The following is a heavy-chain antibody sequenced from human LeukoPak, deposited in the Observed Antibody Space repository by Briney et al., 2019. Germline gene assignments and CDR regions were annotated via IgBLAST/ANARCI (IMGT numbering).Heavy chain of an antibody. D-gene: IGHD3-22*01. CDR2: IIPIFGTA. CDR1: GGTFSSYA. CDR3: ARPSITMIEGDAFDI. V-gene: IGHV1-69*01. J-gene: IGHJ3*02. Sequence: ASVKVSCKPSGGTFSSYAISWVRQAPGQGLEWMGGIIPIFGTANYAQKFQGRVTITADESTSTAYMELSSLRSEDTAVYYCARPSITMIEGDAFDIWGQGTMVTVSS.